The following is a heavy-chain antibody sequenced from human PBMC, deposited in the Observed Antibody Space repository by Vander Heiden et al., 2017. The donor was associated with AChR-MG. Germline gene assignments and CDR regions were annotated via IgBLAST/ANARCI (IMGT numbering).Heavy chain of an antibody. J-gene: IGHJ4*02. Sequence: EVQLVESGGGLVQSGGSLRLSCAASGFTFSSCWINWVRPAPGKGLEWVANTKQDGSDKNLVDAVKGRFIISRDNAKNSLYLQMNSMGAEDTAMYYCVRSRGGEDQVFDYWGQGTLVTVSS. CDR2: TKQDGSDK. D-gene: IGHD3-16*01. CDR1: GFTFSSCW. CDR3: VRSRGGEDQVFDY. V-gene: IGHV3-7*01.